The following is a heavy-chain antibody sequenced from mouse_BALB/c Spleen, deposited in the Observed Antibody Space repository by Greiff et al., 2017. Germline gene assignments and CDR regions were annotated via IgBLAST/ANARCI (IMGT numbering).Heavy chain of an antibody. CDR2: INPSNGRT. CDR1: GYTFTSYW. CDR3: ARRRYGNPLDY. V-gene: IGHV1S81*02. Sequence: QVQLQQPGAELVKPGASVKLSCKASGYTFTSYWMHWVKQRPGQGLEWIGEINPSNGRTNYNEKFKSKATLTVDKSSSTAYMQLSSLTSEDSAVYYCARRRYGNPLDYWGQGTSVTVSS. D-gene: IGHD2-10*02. J-gene: IGHJ4*01.